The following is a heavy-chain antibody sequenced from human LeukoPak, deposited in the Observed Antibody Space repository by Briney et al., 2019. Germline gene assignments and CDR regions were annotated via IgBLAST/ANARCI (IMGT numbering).Heavy chain of an antibody. J-gene: IGHJ4*02. Sequence: SETLSLTCTVSGGSISSSYWSWIRQAPGKGLEWIGYIHHSGSTSYNPSLKNRVTISVDMSKNQFSLRLSSVTAADTAVYYCARVVSDSSGWYSRPGYVDYWGQGTLVTVSS. CDR2: IHHSGST. CDR1: GGSISSSY. V-gene: IGHV4-59*08. D-gene: IGHD6-19*01. CDR3: ARVVSDSSGWYSRPGYVDY.